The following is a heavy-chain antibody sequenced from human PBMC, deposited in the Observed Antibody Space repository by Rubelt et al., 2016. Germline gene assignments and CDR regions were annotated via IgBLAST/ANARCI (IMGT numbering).Heavy chain of an antibody. D-gene: IGHD6-19*01. J-gene: IGHJ4*02. V-gene: IGHV1-2*06. CDR2: INPNIGGT. Sequence: QVQLVQSGAEVKKPGASVKVSCKASGYTFTGYYMHWVRQAPGQGLEWLGRINPNIGGTNYAQKVAGRVSIAMDTSVTTANRELSGLRSDDTAVFYCARESSSGWYIDYWGQGTLVTVSS. CDR3: ARESSSGWYIDY. CDR1: GYTFTGYY.